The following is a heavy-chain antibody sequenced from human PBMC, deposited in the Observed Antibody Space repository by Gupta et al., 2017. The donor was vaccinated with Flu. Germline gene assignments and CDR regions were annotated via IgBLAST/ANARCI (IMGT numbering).Heavy chain of an antibody. CDR1: GGSFSGYY. CDR2: INHSGST. V-gene: IGHV4-34*01. CDR3: ARSYSSGWTASDAFDI. Sequence: QVQLQQWGAGLLKPSETLSLTCAVYGGSFSGYYWSWIRQPPGKGLEWIGEINHSGSTNYNPSLKSRVTISVDTSKNQFSLKLSSVTAADTAVYYCARSYSSGWTASDAFDIWGQGTMVTASS. J-gene: IGHJ3*02. D-gene: IGHD6-19*01.